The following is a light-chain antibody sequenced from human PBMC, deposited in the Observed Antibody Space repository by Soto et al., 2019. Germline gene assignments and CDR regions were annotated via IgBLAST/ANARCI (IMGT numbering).Light chain of an antibody. V-gene: IGKV3-11*01. CDR3: QQRGGWPIT. CDR2: EAS. J-gene: IGKJ5*01. Sequence: EIVLTQSPATLSLSPGERATLSCRASQSVSSYLAWYQQKPGQAPRLLIYEASNRATGIPARFSGSGSGTDFTLTISSLEREDFAVYFCQQRGGWPITFGQGTRLEIK. CDR1: QSVSSY.